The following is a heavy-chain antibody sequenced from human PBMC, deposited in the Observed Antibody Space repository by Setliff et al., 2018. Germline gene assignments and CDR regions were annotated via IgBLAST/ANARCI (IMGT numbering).Heavy chain of an antibody. D-gene: IGHD3-22*01. CDR3: ARTFYYDDSGSNRLLYYFDY. CDR2: IYWNDDD. CDR1: GFSLSTSGVG. Sequence: SGPTLVNPTQTLTLTCTFSGFSLSTSGVGVGWIRQPPGKALQWLAVIYWNDDDRYSPSLRSRLIITKDTSKNQVVLTMTNMDPVDTGTYYCARTFYYDDSGSNRLLYYFDYWGQGALVTVSS. J-gene: IGHJ4*02. V-gene: IGHV2-5*01.